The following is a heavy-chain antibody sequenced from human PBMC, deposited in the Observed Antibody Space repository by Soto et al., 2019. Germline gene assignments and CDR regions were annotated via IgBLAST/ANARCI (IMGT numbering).Heavy chain of an antibody. Sequence: SVKVSCKASGFTFTSSAVQWVRQARGQRLEWIGWIVVGSGNTNYAQKFQERVTITRDMSTSTAYMELSRLRSDDTAVYYCARDMGIVATYYYYGMDVWGQGTTVTVSS. J-gene: IGHJ6*02. CDR3: ARDMGIVATYYYYGMDV. CDR1: GFTFTSSA. V-gene: IGHV1-58*01. D-gene: IGHD5-12*01. CDR2: IVVGSGNT.